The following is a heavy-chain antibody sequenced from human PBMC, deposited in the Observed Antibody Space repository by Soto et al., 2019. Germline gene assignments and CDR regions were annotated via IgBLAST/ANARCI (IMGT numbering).Heavy chain of an antibody. V-gene: IGHV3-33*01. CDR2: ISYDGRNK. Sequence: QEQLVESGGGVVQPGKSLRLSCAAAEFTFSNFGMHWVRQAPGKGLEWVAVISYDGRNKFYADSVKGRFTISRDNSRNTLYLQMSGLRGEDTAIYYCARGGQYYGSGSYHNYYYVMDVWGQGTAVNVSS. D-gene: IGHD3-10*01. CDR1: EFTFSNFG. J-gene: IGHJ6*02. CDR3: ARGGQYYGSGSYHNYYYVMDV.